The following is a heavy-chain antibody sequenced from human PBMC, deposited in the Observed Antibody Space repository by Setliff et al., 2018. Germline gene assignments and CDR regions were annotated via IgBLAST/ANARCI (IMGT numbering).Heavy chain of an antibody. D-gene: IGHD3-3*01. CDR1: GYTFTSYA. CDR3: ARENTAKNFWGEESDY. V-gene: IGHV1-24*01. Sequence: ASVKVSCKASGYTFTSYAMNWVRQAPGQGLEWMGGFDPEDGETIYAQKFQGRVTMTEDTSTDTAYMELSSLRSEDTAVYYCARENTAKNFWGEESDYWGQGTLVTVSS. CDR2: FDPEDGET. J-gene: IGHJ4*02.